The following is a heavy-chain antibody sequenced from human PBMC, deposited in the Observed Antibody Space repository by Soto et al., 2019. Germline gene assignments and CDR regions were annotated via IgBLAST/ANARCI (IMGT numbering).Heavy chain of an antibody. V-gene: IGHV3-9*01. CDR2: ISWNSGSI. D-gene: IGHD4-4*01. CDR1: GFTFDDYA. Sequence: GGSLRLSCAASGFTFDDYAMHWVRQAPGKGLEWVSGISWNSGSIGYADSVKGRFTISRDNAKNSLYLQMNSLRAEDTALYYCAKDRVSVLDYIGWFDPWGQGTLVTVSS. CDR3: AKDRVSVLDYIGWFDP. J-gene: IGHJ5*02.